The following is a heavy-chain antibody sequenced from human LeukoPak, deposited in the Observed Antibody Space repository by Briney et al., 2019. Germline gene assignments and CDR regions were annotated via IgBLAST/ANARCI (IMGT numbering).Heavy chain of an antibody. CDR2: IYTSGST. Sequence: PSETLSLTCTVSGGSISSYYWSWIRQPAGKGLEWIGRIYTSGSTNYNPSLKSRVTMSVDTSQNQFSLKLSSVTAADTAVYYCARDLISSSSLINFDPWGQGTLVTVSS. J-gene: IGHJ5*02. CDR1: GGSISSYY. D-gene: IGHD6-6*01. V-gene: IGHV4-4*07. CDR3: ARDLISSSSLINFDP.